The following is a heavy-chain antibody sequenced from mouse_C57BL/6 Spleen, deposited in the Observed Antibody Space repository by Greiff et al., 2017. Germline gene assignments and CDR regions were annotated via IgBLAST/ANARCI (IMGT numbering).Heavy chain of an antibody. Sequence: QVQLQQPGAALVKPGASVEMSCKASGYTFTSYWITGVKQRPGPGLVWIGDIYPGSGSTNYNEKFKSKATLTVDTSSSTAYMQLSSLTSEDSAVYYCARGRFFAYWGQGTLVTVSA. CDR2: IYPGSGST. V-gene: IGHV1-55*01. CDR1: GYTFTSYW. CDR3: ARGRFFAY. J-gene: IGHJ3*01.